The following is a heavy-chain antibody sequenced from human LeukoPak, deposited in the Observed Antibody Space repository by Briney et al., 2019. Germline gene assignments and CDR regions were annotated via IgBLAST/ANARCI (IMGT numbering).Heavy chain of an antibody. CDR2: IYSTGST. J-gene: IGHJ4*02. CDR1: GHSINSNNYY. Sequence: SETLSLTCNVSGHSINSNNYYWGWIRQPPGKGLEWIGTIYSTGSTYYSASLKSRVTISADTSHNQYSLSLTSVTAADTAIYYCAKIYCSSVSCYQKFFDYWGQGTLVTVSS. D-gene: IGHD2-2*01. CDR3: AKIYCSSVSCYQKFFDY. V-gene: IGHV4-39*07.